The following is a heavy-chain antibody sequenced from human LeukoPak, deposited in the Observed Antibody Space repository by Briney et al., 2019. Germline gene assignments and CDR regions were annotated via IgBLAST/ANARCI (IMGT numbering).Heavy chain of an antibody. Sequence: GGSLRLSCAASGFTFSTYAMHWVRQAPGKGLQWVAVTSYDGSNKYYADSVKGRFTISRDNSKNTLYLQMNSLRPEDTAVYYCARDDSSGWYDWGQGTLVTVSS. CDR2: TSYDGSNK. CDR3: ARDDSSGWYD. V-gene: IGHV3-30-3*01. D-gene: IGHD6-19*01. CDR1: GFTFSTYA. J-gene: IGHJ4*02.